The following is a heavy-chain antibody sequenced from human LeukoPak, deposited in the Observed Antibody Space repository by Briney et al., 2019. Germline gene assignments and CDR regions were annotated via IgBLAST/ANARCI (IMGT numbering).Heavy chain of an antibody. D-gene: IGHD2-21*02. CDR3: ARIRGGSYSNWFDP. V-gene: IGHV1-2*02. Sequence: GASVKVSCKASGYTFTSYDVTWVRQVSGQGPEWLGWITPSNGATEYAQQFQGRITMTRDTSTSTAYMELSRLRSDDTAVYYCARIRGGSYSNWFDPWGQGTLVTVSS. CDR2: ITPSNGAT. J-gene: IGHJ5*02. CDR1: GYTFTSYD.